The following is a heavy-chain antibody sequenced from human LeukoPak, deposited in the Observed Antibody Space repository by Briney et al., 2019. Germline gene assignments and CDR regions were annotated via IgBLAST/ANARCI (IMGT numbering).Heavy chain of an antibody. J-gene: IGHJ4*02. CDR3: ARDRLFGNLPDY. Sequence: GGSLRLSCAASGFTFSSYEMNWVRQAPGKGLEWVSYISSSGSTIYYADSVKGRFTISRDNAKNSLYLQMNSLRAEDTAVYYCARDRLFGNLPDYWGQGTLVTVSS. CDR1: GFTFSSYE. V-gene: IGHV3-48*03. D-gene: IGHD1-7*01. CDR2: ISSSGSTI.